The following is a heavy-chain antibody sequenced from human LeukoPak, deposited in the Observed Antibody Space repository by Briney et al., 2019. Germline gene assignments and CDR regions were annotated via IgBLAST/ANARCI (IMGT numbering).Heavy chain of an antibody. Sequence: SETLSLTCTVSGGSISSSSYYWGWIRQPPGKGLEWIGSIYYSGSTYYNPSLKSRVTISVDTSKNQFSLKLSSVTAADTAVYYCASYYYDSSGYFHWGQGTLVTVSS. J-gene: IGHJ4*02. CDR2: IYYSGST. D-gene: IGHD3-22*01. V-gene: IGHV4-39*01. CDR3: ASYYYDSSGYFH. CDR1: GGSISSSSYY.